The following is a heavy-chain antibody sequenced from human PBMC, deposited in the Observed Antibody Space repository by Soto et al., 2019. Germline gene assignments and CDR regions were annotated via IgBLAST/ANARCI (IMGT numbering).Heavy chain of an antibody. V-gene: IGHV1-18*01. CDR1: GYTFTSYG. D-gene: IGHD2-2*01. J-gene: IGHJ6*02. CDR3: ASVVVPAAMVSYYYYGMDD. CDR2: ISAYNGNT. Sequence: QVQLVQSGAEVKKPGASVKVSCKASGYTFTSYGISWVRQAPGQGLEWMGWISAYNGNTNYAQKLQGRVTMTTDTSTSTAYMELRSLRSDDTAVYYCASVVVPAAMVSYYYYGMDDWGQGTTVTVSS.